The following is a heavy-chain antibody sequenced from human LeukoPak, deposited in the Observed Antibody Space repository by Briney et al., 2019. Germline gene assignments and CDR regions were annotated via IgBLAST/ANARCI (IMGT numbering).Heavy chain of an antibody. V-gene: IGHV4-39*07. CDR1: GGSISSSSYY. J-gene: IGHJ2*01. CDR2: IYYSGST. Sequence: SETLSLTCTVSGGSISSSSYYWGWIRQPPGKGLEWIGSIYYSGSTYYNPSLKSRVTISVDTSKNQFSLKLSSVTAADTAVYYCARSQGGVVVAWPLDLWGRGTLVTVSS. CDR3: ARSQGGVVVAWPLDL. D-gene: IGHD2-15*01.